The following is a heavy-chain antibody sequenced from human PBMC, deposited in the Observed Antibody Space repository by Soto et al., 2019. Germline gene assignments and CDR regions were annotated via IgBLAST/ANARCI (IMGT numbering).Heavy chain of an antibody. V-gene: IGHV4-39*01. CDR1: GGSISSSSYY. J-gene: IGHJ6*02. CDR3: ATQLPVTAAYYYYYYGMDV. Sequence: QLQLQESGPGLVKPSETLSLTCTVSGGSISSSSYYWGWIRQPPGKGLEWIGSIYYSGSTYYNPSLKSRVTISVDTSKNQFSLKLSSVTAADTAVYYCATQLPVTAAYYYYYYGMDVWGQGTTVTVSS. CDR2: IYYSGST. D-gene: IGHD1-1*01.